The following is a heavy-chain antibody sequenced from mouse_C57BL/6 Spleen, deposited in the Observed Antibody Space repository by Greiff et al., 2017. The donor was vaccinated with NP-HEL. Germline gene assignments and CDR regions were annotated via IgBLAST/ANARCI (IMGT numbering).Heavy chain of an antibody. CDR3: ARGDYDATYFDY. D-gene: IGHD2-4*01. J-gene: IGHJ2*01. CDR2: IYPRSGNT. CDR1: GYTFTSYG. V-gene: IGHV1-81*01. Sequence: QVQLQQSGAELARPGASVKLSCKASGYTFTSYGISWVKQRTGQGLEWIGAIYPRSGNTYYNEKFKGKATLTADKSSSTAYMELRSLTSEDSAVYFCARGDYDATYFDYWGQGTTLTVSS.